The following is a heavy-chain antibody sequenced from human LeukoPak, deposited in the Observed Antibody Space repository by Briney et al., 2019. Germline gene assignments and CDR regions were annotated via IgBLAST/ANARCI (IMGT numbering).Heavy chain of an antibody. CDR3: ARGRYSAGDNWFDP. D-gene: IGHD3-9*01. CDR2: IYYRGST. V-gene: IGHV4-59*01. J-gene: IGHJ5*02. CDR1: GGSISNYY. Sequence: SETLSLTCTVSGGSISNYYWSWIRQPPGKGLEWIGYIYYRGSTNYNPSLKSRVTISVDTSKNQFSLKLSSVTAADTAVYYCARGRYSAGDNWFDPWGQGTLVTVSS.